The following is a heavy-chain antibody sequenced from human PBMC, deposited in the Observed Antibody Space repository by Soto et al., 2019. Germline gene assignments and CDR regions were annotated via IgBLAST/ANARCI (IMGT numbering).Heavy chain of an antibody. CDR2: ISYDGSNK. D-gene: IGHD3-3*01. J-gene: IGHJ6*03. CDR1: GFTFSSYG. Sequence: QVQLVESGGGVVQPGRSLRLSCAASGFTFSSYGMHWVRQAPGKGLEWVAVISYDGSNKYYADSVKGRFTISRDNSKNTLYLQMNSLRADDTAVYYCAKDQEAQNDFQYYYYYMDVWGKGTTVTVSS. V-gene: IGHV3-30*18. CDR3: AKDQEAQNDFQYYYYYMDV.